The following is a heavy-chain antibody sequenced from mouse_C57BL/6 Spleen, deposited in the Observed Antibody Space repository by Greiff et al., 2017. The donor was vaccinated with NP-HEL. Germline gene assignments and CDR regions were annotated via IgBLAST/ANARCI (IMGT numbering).Heavy chain of an antibody. Sequence: EVQLQQSGAELVRPGASVKLSCTASGFNIKDDYMHWVKQRPEQGLEWIGWIDPENGDAEYASKFQGKATITADTSSNTAYLQLSSLTSEDTAVYYCTTPLYYGSSYPYYFDYWGQCTTLTVSS. D-gene: IGHD1-1*01. J-gene: IGHJ2*01. CDR2: IDPENGDA. CDR3: TTPLYYGSSYPYYFDY. CDR1: GFNIKDDY. V-gene: IGHV14-4*01.